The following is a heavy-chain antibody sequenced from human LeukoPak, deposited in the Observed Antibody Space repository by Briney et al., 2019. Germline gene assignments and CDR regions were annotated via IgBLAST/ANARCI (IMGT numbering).Heavy chain of an antibody. CDR3: ARDSSGGWRWGAFDI. V-gene: IGHV3-21*01. CDR1: GFTFSSYS. CDR2: ISSSSSYI. J-gene: IGHJ3*02. Sequence: GGSLRLSCAASGFTFSSYSMNWVRQAPGKGLEWVSSISSSSSYIYYADSVKGRFTISRDNAKNSLYLQMNSLRAEDTAVYYCARDSSGGWRWGAFDIWGQGTMDTVSS. D-gene: IGHD2-15*01.